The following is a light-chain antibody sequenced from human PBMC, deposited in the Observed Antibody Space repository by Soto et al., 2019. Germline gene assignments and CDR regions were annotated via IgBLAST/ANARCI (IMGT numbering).Light chain of an antibody. CDR1: QGISSY. CDR2: DAS. Sequence: IKLTQSPSSLSASVGDRVTITCRASQGISSYLGWYQQKPGKAPNLLIYDASTLHSGVPSRFSGGGSGTDFTLTTSSLQPEDFATYYCQQVNVYPSTFGGGTNVDI. V-gene: IGKV1-9*01. CDR3: QQVNVYPST. J-gene: IGKJ4*01.